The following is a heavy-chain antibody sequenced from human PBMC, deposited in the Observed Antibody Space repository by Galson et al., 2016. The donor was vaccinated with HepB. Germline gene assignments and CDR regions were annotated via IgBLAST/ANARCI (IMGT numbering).Heavy chain of an antibody. Sequence: TLSLTCNVSGASISNGEFYWNWVRQPPGKGLEWIGYIYDSGSTYYNPSLKSRVTISVDTAKNQFSLKLSSVTAADTAVYYCSDYDDHYGMDVWGQGTTVTVSS. J-gene: IGHJ6*02. CDR3: SDYDDHYGMDV. D-gene: IGHD4-17*01. CDR2: IYDSGST. V-gene: IGHV4-30-4*01. CDR1: GASISNGEFY.